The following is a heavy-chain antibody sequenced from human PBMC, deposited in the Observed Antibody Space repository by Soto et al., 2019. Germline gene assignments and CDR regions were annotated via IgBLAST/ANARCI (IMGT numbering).Heavy chain of an antibody. J-gene: IGHJ3*02. V-gene: IGHV1-3*01. D-gene: IGHD4-17*01. CDR3: ARTLTTVTTKGDAIDI. Sequence: ASVKVSCKASGYTFTSYAMHWVRQAPGQRLEWMGWINAGNGNTKYSQKFQGRVTITRDTSASTAYMELSSLRSEDTAVYYCARTLTTVTTKGDAIDIWGQGTIVTVSS. CDR1: GYTFTSYA. CDR2: INAGNGNT.